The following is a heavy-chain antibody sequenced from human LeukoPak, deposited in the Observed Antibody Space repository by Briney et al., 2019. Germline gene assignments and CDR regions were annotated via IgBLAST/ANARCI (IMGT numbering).Heavy chain of an antibody. D-gene: IGHD1-14*01. J-gene: IGHJ4*02. CDR1: GFTVSTNY. CDR3: ARGVEPLAANTLAY. Sequence: GGSLRLSCAASGFTVSTNYMTWVRQAPGKGLEWVSVLYSDGNTKYADSVQGRFTISRDNSKNTLYLEMNSLSPDDTAVYYCARGVEPLAANTLAYWGQGTLVTVSS. CDR2: LYSDGNT. V-gene: IGHV3-53*01.